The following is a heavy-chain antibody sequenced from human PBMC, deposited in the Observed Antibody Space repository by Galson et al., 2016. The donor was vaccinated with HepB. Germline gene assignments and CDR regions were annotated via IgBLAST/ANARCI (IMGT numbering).Heavy chain of an antibody. CDR2: ISGSGGTT. V-gene: IGHV3-23*01. Sequence: SLRLSCAASGFMYRNYAMSWVCQAPGKGLEWVSVISGSGGTTFYAESVKGRFSISRDNSQNTVDLQMNSLRAEDTAVYYCVKIFDFLNGWIDQWGQGTLVTVSS. J-gene: IGHJ4*02. D-gene: IGHD3-3*01. CDR3: VKIFDFLNGWIDQ. CDR1: GFMYRNYA.